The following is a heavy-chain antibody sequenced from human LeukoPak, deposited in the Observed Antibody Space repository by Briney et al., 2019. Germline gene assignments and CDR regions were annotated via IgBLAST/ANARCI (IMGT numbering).Heavy chain of an antibody. CDR3: ARDSDRNWGSIDY. J-gene: IGHJ4*02. CDR1: GFTFSSYQ. V-gene: IGHV3-48*03. CDR2: ISSSSNTL. D-gene: IGHD7-27*01. Sequence: GESLRLSCGASGFTFSSYQMNWVRQAPGKGLEWVSYISSSSNTLYDAHSVKGQVTISRDNAKNPLYLQLNSRRPEDTAVYYCARDSDRNWGSIDYWGQGTLVTVSS.